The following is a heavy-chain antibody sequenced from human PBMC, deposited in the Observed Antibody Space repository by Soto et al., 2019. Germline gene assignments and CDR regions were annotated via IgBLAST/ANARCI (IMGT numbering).Heavy chain of an antibody. V-gene: IGHV1-69*08. J-gene: IGHJ6*02. D-gene: IGHD3-10*01. CDR1: GGTFRNDI. CDR2: IIPLLDTT. Sequence: ASVKVSCKTSGGTFRNDIITWVRQAPGQGLEWIGRIIPLLDTTNYAQSFQGRVTITADTSTSTAYMELSSLRSEDTAVYYCASRFPPLEERSGTLRGSGYYYGMDVWGQGTTVTVSS. CDR3: ASRFPPLEERSGTLRGSGYYYGMDV.